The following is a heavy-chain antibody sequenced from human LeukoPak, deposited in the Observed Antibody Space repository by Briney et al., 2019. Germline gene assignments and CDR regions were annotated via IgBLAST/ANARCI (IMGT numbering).Heavy chain of an antibody. D-gene: IGHD3-9*01. CDR1: GSRFTSYW. Sequence: GESLKISCKGSGSRFTSYWIGWVRQMPGKGLEWMGIIYPGDSDTRYSPSFQGQVTISADKSISTAYLQWSSLKASDTAMYYCARSLRYFDWLLPDGDAFDIWGQGTMVTVSS. CDR3: ARSLRYFDWLLPDGDAFDI. V-gene: IGHV5-51*01. CDR2: IYPGDSDT. J-gene: IGHJ3*02.